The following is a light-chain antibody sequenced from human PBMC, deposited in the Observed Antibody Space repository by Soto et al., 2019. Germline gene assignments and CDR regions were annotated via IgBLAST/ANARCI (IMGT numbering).Light chain of an antibody. CDR2: AGS. CDR3: QQAYSLWT. J-gene: IGKJ1*01. V-gene: IGKV1-12*01. Sequence: DIQMTQSPSSVSASVGDRVTITCRASQDINTWLAWYQQKAGKAPNLLIYAGSRLQSGVPSRFSARGSGTEFTLTINNLQPEDFATYYCQQAYSLWTFGQGTKVEIK. CDR1: QDINTW.